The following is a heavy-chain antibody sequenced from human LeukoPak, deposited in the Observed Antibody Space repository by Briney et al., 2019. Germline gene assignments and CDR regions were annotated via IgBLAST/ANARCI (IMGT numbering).Heavy chain of an antibody. CDR2: ISGSGGST. Sequence: GGSLRLSGAASGFTVSSNAMNWVRQAPGQGLEWVSAISGSGGSTYYADSVKVRFTISRDNSKNTLYLQMNSLRAEDTAVYYCAKDLWFGESYGMDVWGQGTTVTVSS. J-gene: IGHJ6*02. D-gene: IGHD3-10*01. CDR1: GFTVSSNA. CDR3: AKDLWFGESYGMDV. V-gene: IGHV3-23*01.